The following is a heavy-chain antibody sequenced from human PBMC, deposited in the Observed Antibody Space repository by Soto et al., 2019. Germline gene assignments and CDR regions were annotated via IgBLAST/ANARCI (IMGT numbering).Heavy chain of an antibody. V-gene: IGHV3-7*05. CDR1: GFRFSHHW. Sequence: EVQVVESGGGLVQPGGSLRLSCAASGFRFSHHWMTWVRQAPGKGLEWVASLNQDGSEIYYVDSAKGRFTISRDNAKNSLYLQMNVLRAEDTAVYYCIPRGHWGQGTLVSVSS. CDR3: IPRGH. CDR2: LNQDGSEI. J-gene: IGHJ1*01.